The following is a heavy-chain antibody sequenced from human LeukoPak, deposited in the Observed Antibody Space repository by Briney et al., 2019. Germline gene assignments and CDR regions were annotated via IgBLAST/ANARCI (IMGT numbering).Heavy chain of an antibody. D-gene: IGHD4-23*01. CDR2: ISSSSSTI. J-gene: IGHJ2*01. Sequence: GGSLRLSCAASGFTFSSYSMNWVRQAPVKELEWVSYISSSSSTIYYADSVKDRFTISRDISNNTLYLQMNRLRVEDTAVYYCASRLRWRTTPSGVSVVLGFFDLWGRGTLVSVSS. CDR1: GFTFSSYS. V-gene: IGHV3-48*01. CDR3: ASRLRWRTTPSGVSVVLGFFDL.